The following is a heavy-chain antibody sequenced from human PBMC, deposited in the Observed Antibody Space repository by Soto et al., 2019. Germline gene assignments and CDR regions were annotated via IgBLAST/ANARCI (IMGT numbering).Heavy chain of an antibody. V-gene: IGHV4-61*08. CDR2: IYYSGST. Sequence: SETLSLTCTVSGGSISSGGYYWSWIRQHPGKGLEWIGYIYYSGSTNYNPSLKSRVTISVDTSKNQFSLKLSSVTAADTAVYYCARGPSYYDSSGFGFDYWGQGTLVTVSS. J-gene: IGHJ4*02. CDR3: ARGPSYYDSSGFGFDY. CDR1: GGSISSGGYY. D-gene: IGHD3-22*01.